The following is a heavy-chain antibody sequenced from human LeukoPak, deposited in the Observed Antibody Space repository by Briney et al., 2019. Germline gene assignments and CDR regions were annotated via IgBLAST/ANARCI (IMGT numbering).Heavy chain of an antibody. Sequence: SETLSLTCTVSGGSISSYYWSWIRQPPGKGLEWIGYIYYSGSTNYNPSLKNRVTISVDTSKNQFSLKLSSVTAADTAVYYCARGYYGSGSYYFDYWGQGTLVTVSS. D-gene: IGHD3-10*01. V-gene: IGHV4-59*08. CDR2: IYYSGST. CDR3: ARGYYGSGSYYFDY. CDR1: GGSISSYY. J-gene: IGHJ4*02.